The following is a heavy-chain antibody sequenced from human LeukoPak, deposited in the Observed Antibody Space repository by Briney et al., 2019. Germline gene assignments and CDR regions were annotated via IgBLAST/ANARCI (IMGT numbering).Heavy chain of an antibody. CDR1: GGSITSGY. J-gene: IGHJ4*02. CDR3: ANYVSGTMRDY. V-gene: IGHV4-59*08. D-gene: IGHD3-16*01. Sequence: SETLSLTCTVSGGSITSGYWSWIRQPPGKGLECIGYIYYSETTYYNPSLKSRVTISVDTSRNQFSLKLSSVTATDTAVYYCANYVSGTMRDYWGQGTLVTVSS. CDR2: IYYSETT.